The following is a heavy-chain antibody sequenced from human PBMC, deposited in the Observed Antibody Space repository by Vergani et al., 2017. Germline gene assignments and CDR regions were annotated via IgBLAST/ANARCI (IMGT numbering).Heavy chain of an antibody. V-gene: IGHV3-30-3*01. CDR1: GFTFSSYA. Sequence: VQLVESGGGVVQPGRSLRLSCAASGFTFSSYAMHWVRQAPGKGLEWVAVISYDGSNKYYADSVKGRFTISRDNSKNTLYLQMNSLRAEDTAVYYCARDRTQGLLWFGELSDPWGQGTLVTVSS. J-gene: IGHJ5*02. CDR3: ARDRTQGLLWFGELSDP. CDR2: ISYDGSNK. D-gene: IGHD3-10*01.